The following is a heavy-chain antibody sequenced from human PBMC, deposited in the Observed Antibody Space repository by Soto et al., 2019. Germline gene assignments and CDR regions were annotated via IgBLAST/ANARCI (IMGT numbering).Heavy chain of an antibody. V-gene: IGHV4-30-4*01. CDR1: GGSISRGDYY. CDR3: SREHNGFNTAFDI. D-gene: IGHD5-12*01. Sequence: SESLSLTCTVSGGSISRGDYYWSWCLHPPGTGLDWVGYVYSSGRTYYNPYLQSRLSISLDTSKNQFYLILRSVTAADTAVYYCSREHNGFNTAFDIWGQGVMVTVSS. CDR2: VYSSGRT. J-gene: IGHJ3*02.